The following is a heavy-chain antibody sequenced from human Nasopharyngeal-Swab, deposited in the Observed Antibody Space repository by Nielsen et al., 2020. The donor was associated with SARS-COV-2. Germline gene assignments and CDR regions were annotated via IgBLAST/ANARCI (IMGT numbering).Heavy chain of an antibody. V-gene: IGHV3-73*01. CDR3: TTDYYFDY. CDR2: IGDKAHNYAT. J-gene: IGHJ4*02. Sequence: VREAPGKGLEWVGRIGDKAHNYATTYAASVKGRFTISRDDSKNMAFLQMDSLKTEDTALYYCTTDYYFDYWGQGTLVTVSS.